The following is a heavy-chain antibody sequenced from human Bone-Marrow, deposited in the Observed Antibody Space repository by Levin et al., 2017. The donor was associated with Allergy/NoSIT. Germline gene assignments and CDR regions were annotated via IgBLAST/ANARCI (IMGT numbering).Heavy chain of an antibody. J-gene: IGHJ4*02. Sequence: SCTVSAGSISTYFWHWIRQSPGKGLEWIGYVYYSGSTNYNPSLQSRVAITVDTSKNQFSLKLRSVTAADTAMYYCARAPKGGIASTYFELWGQGTLVTVSS. V-gene: IGHV4-59*01. D-gene: IGHD2-21*01. CDR3: ARAPKGGIASTYFEL. CDR1: AGSISTYF. CDR2: VYYSGST.